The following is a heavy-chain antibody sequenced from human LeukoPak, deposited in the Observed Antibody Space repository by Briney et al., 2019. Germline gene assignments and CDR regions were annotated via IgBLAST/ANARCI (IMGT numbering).Heavy chain of an antibody. CDR2: INPNSGGT. Sequence: ASVKVSCKASGYTFTDYFMQWVRHAPGQGLEWMGWINPNSGGTSYAQKFQGRVTMTRDTSISTVYMELSRLRSDDTAVYYCARDYELGTAGTAYEYFDYWGQGTLVTVSS. D-gene: IGHD1-1*01. CDR1: GYTFTDYF. V-gene: IGHV1-2*02. J-gene: IGHJ4*02. CDR3: ARDYELGTAGTAYEYFDY.